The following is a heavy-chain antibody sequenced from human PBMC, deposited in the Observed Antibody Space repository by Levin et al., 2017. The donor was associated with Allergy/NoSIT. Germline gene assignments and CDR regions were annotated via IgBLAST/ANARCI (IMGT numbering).Heavy chain of an antibody. CDR1: GGSISSYY. CDR2: IYYSGST. Sequence: SQTLSLPCTVSGGSISSYYWSWIRQPPGKGLEWIGYIYYSGSTNYNPSLKSRVTISVDTSKNQFSLKLSSVTAADTAVYYCARGFDGGVDYWGQGTLVTVSS. CDR3: ARGFDGGVDY. V-gene: IGHV4-59*01. J-gene: IGHJ4*02. D-gene: IGHD3-16*01.